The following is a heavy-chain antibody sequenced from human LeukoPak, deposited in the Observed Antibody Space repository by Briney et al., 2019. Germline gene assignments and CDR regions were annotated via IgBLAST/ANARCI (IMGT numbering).Heavy chain of an antibody. J-gene: IGHJ4*02. CDR3: ARGRSSGPREEYYFDY. Sequence: SETLSLTCTVSGGSISSSSYYWGWIRQPPGKGLEWIGTIYYTGNTYYNPSLKSRVTISVDTSKNQFSLRMNSVTAADTAVYYCARGRSSGPREEYYFDYWGQGTLVTVSS. CDR2: IYYTGNT. V-gene: IGHV4-39*07. CDR1: GGSISSSSYY. D-gene: IGHD6-25*01.